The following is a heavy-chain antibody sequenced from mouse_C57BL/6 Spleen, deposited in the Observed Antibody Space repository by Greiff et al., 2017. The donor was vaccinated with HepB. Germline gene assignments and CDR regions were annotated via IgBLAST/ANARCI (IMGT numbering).Heavy chain of an antibody. CDR2: IYPGDGDT. J-gene: IGHJ4*01. V-gene: IGHV1-82*01. CDR1: GYAFSSSW. Sequence: VQLQQSGPELVKPGASVKISCKASGYAFSSSWMNWVKQRPGKGLEWIGRIYPGDGDTNYNGKFKGKATLTADKSSSTAYMQLSSLTSEESAVCFWARGPGGAMDYWGQGTSGTVSS. CDR3: ARGPGGAMDY. D-gene: IGHD4-1*01.